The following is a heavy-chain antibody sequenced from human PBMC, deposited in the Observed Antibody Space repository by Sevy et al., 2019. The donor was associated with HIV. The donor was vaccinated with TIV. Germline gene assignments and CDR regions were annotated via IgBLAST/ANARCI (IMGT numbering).Heavy chain of an antibody. J-gene: IGHJ6*03. CDR3: ARSDGDSSGWSWSYYYYYMDV. CDR1: GGSISSYY. CDR2: IYYSGGT. D-gene: IGHD6-19*01. Sequence: SETLSLTCTVSGGSISSYYWSWIRQPPGKGLEWIGYIYYSGGTNYNPSLKSRVTISVDTSKNQFSLKLSSVTAADTAVYYCARSDGDSSGWSWSYYYYYMDVWGKGTTVTVSS. V-gene: IGHV4-59*01.